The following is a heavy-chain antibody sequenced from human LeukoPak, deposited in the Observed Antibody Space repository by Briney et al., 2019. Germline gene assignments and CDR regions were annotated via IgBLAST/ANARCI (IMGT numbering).Heavy chain of an antibody. D-gene: IGHD5-18*01. Sequence: GSLRLSCAASGFTFRSYSMNWVRQAPGKGLEWVSSISSSSSYIYYADSVKGRFTISRDNAKNSLYLQMNSLRAEDTAVYYCARGGAMVSDAFDIWGQGTMVTVSS. CDR2: ISSSSSYI. CDR1: GFTFRSYS. J-gene: IGHJ3*02. CDR3: ARGGAMVSDAFDI. V-gene: IGHV3-21*01.